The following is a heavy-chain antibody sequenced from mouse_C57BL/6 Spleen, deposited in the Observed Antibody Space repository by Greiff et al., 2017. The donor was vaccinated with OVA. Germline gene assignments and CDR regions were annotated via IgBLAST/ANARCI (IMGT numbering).Heavy chain of an antibody. CDR2: IYPGDGDT. CDR3: ARPYYSNNGAKDY. V-gene: IGHV1-80*01. J-gene: IGHJ4*01. Sequence: VQLQESGAELVKPGASVKISCKASGYAFSSYWMNWVKQRPGKGLEWIGQIYPGDGDTNYNGKFKGKATLTADKSSSTAYMQLSSLTSEDSAVYFCARPYYSNNGAKDYWGQGTSVTVSS. D-gene: IGHD2-5*01. CDR1: GYAFSSYW.